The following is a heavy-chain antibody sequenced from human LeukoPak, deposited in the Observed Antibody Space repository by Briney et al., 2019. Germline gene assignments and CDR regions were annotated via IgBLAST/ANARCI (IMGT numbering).Heavy chain of an antibody. CDR2: IYSGGST. D-gene: IGHD3-10*01. CDR1: GFTVSSNY. J-gene: IGHJ4*02. V-gene: IGHV3-53*01. CDR3: ARGIYGSGTYYPYNY. Sequence: GGSLRLSCAASGFTVSSNYMSWVRQAPGKGLEWVSVIYSGGSTYYADSVKGRFTISRDNSKNTLYLQMNSLRDEDTAVYYCARGIYGSGTYYPYNYWGQGTLVTVSS.